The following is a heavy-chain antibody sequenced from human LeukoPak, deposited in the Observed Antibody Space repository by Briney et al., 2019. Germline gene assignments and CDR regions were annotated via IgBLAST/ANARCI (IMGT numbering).Heavy chain of an antibody. V-gene: IGHV1-69*05. CDR3: ARGARTDYYDSSGYYLPY. J-gene: IGHJ4*02. CDR2: LIPIFGTA. CDR1: GGTFSSYA. Sequence: EASVKVSCKASGGTFSSYAISWVRQAPGQGLEWMGGLIPIFGTANYAQKFQGRVTITTDESTSTAYMELSSLRSEDTAVYYCARGARTDYYDSSGYYLPYWGQGTLVTVSS. D-gene: IGHD3-22*01.